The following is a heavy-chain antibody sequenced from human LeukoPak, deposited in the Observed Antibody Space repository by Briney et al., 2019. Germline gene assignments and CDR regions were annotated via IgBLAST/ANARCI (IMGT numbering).Heavy chain of an antibody. D-gene: IGHD3-16*01. J-gene: IGHJ4*02. CDR1: GGSISSYY. Sequence: SETLSLTCTVSGGSISSYYWSWIRQPPGKGLEWIGYIYYSGSTNYNPSLKSRVTISVDTSKNQFSLKLSSVTAADTAVYYCAREAFGGSLFFDYWGQGTLVTVSS. CDR3: AREAFGGSLFFDY. V-gene: IGHV4-59*01. CDR2: IYYSGST.